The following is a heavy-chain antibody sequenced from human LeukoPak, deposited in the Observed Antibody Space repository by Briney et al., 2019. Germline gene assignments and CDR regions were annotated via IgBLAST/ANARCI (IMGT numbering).Heavy chain of an antibody. CDR3: ARLRWFGELWYFDY. CDR2: IYYSGST. D-gene: IGHD3-10*01. J-gene: IGHJ4*02. Sequence: SETLSLTCTVSGGSISSGGCYWSWIRQHPGKGLEWIGYIYYSGSTYYNPSLKSRVTISVDTSKNQFSLKLSSVTAADTAVYYCARLRWFGELWYFDYWGQGTLVTVSS. CDR1: GGSISSGGCY. V-gene: IGHV4-31*03.